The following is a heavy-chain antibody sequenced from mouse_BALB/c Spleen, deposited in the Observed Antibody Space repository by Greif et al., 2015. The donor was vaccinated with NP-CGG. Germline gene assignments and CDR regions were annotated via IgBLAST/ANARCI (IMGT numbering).Heavy chain of an antibody. CDR1: GFTFSSYA. CDR2: ISSGGSYT. Sequence: EVQGVESGGGLVKPGGSLKLSCAASGFTFSSYAMSWVRQTPEKRLEWVATISSGGSYTYYPDSVKGRFTISRDNAKNTLYLQMSSLSSEDTAMYYCARLLTGKGGYWYFDVWGAGTTVTVSS. V-gene: IGHV5-9-3*01. J-gene: IGHJ1*01. D-gene: IGHD4-1*01. CDR3: ARLLTGKGGYWYFDV.